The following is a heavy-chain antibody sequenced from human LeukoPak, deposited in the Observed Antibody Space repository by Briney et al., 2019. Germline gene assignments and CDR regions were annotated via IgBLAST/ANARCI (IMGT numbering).Heavy chain of an antibody. CDR2: ISDSGDIT. CDR1: GFAFSSQA. CDR3: AKDARRSDGWYFFDH. J-gene: IGHJ4*02. Sequence: PGGSLRLSCAASGFAFSSQAMGWVRQAPGKGLEWVSVISDSGDITYYADSVKGRFTISRDSSKNTLYLQMISLRAEDTAVYYCAKDARRSDGWYFFDHWGQGNLVTVSS. D-gene: IGHD6-19*01. V-gene: IGHV3-23*01.